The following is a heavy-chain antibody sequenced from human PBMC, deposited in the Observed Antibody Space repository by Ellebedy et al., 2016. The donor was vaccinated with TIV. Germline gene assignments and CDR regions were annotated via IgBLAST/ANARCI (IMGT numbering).Heavy chain of an antibody. Sequence: GESLKISCAASGFIFTTYAMYWVRQAPGKGLEWVAAISYDLTNEYYADSVKGRFTISRDNSKDTLYLQMNSLRAEDTAVYYCARAASGIVVVNHWGYWGQGTLVTVSS. CDR2: ISYDLTNE. V-gene: IGHV3-30-3*01. CDR1: GFIFTTYA. D-gene: IGHD3-22*01. J-gene: IGHJ4*02. CDR3: ARAASGIVVVNHWGY.